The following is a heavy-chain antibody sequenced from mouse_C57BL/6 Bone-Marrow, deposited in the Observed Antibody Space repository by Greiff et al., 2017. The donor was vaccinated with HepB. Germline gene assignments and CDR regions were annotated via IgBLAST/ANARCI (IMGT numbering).Heavy chain of an antibody. Sequence: QVQLKQPGAELVKPGASVKVSCKASGYTFTSYWMHWVKQRPGQGLEWIGRIHPSDSDTNYNQKFKGKATLTVDKSSSTAYMQLSSLTSEDSAVYYCAIGVYDLAWFAYWGQGTLVTVSA. D-gene: IGHD2-3*01. V-gene: IGHV1-74*01. CDR3: AIGVYDLAWFAY. CDR2: IHPSDSDT. J-gene: IGHJ3*01. CDR1: GYTFTSYW.